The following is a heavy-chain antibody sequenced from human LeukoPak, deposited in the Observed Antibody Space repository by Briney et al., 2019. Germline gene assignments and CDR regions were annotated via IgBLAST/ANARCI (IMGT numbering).Heavy chain of an antibody. D-gene: IGHD2-15*01. Sequence: PGGSLRLSCAASGFTFSSYWLSWVRQAPGKGLEWVANIKQDGSEKYYVDSVKGRFTISRDNAENSLYLQMTSLGAEDTAVYYCAREIRIPGDRGAIDYWGQGTLVTVSS. CDR3: AREIRIPGDRGAIDY. J-gene: IGHJ4*02. V-gene: IGHV3-7*01. CDR2: IKQDGSEK. CDR1: GFTFSSYW.